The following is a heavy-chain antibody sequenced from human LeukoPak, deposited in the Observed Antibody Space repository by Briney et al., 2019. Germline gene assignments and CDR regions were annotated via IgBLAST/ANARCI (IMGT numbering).Heavy chain of an antibody. CDR1: GGTISSYY. D-gene: IGHD6-13*01. CDR3: ARAVSSSWYGGYFDY. CDR2: IYYSGST. Sequence: SETLSLTCTVSGGTISSYYWSWIRQPPGKGLEWIGYIYYSGSTNYNPSLKSRVTISVDTSKNQFSLKLSSVTAADTAVYYCARAVSSSWYGGYFDYWGQGTLVTVSS. J-gene: IGHJ4*02. V-gene: IGHV4-59*01.